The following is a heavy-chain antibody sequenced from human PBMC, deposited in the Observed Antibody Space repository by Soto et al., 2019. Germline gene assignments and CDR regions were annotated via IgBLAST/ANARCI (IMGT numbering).Heavy chain of an antibody. J-gene: IGHJ6*02. CDR1: GFTFRSYA. V-gene: IGHV3-30-3*01. CDR3: ARAHSSSSSWYYYYGMDV. CDR2: ISYDGSNK. Sequence: GEPLRPSCAACGFTFRSYAMHWVRQAPGKGLEWVAVISYDGSNKYYADSVKGRFTISRDNSKNTLYLQMNSLRAEDTAVYYCARAHSSSSSWYYYYGMDVWGQGTTVTVSS. D-gene: IGHD6-6*01.